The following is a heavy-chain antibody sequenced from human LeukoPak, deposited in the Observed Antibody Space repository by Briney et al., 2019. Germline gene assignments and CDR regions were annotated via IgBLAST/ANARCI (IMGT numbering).Heavy chain of an antibody. D-gene: IGHD3-9*01. CDR3: ARGAPVYDILTGYYQSPAFDI. CDR2: INHSGST. CDR1: VGSFSGYY. J-gene: IGHJ3*02. V-gene: IGHV4-34*01. Sequence: SETLSLTCAVYVGSFSGYYWSWIRQPPGKGLEWIGEINHSGSTNYNPSLKSRVTISVDTSKNQFSLKLSSVTAADTAVYYCARGAPVYDILTGYYQSPAFDIWGQGTMVTVSS.